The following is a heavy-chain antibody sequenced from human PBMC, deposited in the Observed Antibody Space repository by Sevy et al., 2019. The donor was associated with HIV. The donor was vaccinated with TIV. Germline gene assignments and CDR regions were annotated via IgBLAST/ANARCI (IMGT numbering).Heavy chain of an antibody. CDR1: GFTFSSSA. CDR3: AQSYYYDSSDYSAIDY. Sequence: GESLRLSCAASGFTFSSSAMSWVRQAPGKGLEWVSVISGSSGSTYFADSVKGRFTISRDNSKNTLYLQMNSLRAEDTAVYYCAQSYYYDSSDYSAIDYWGQGTLVTVSS. CDR2: ISGSSGST. V-gene: IGHV3-23*01. D-gene: IGHD3-22*01. J-gene: IGHJ4*02.